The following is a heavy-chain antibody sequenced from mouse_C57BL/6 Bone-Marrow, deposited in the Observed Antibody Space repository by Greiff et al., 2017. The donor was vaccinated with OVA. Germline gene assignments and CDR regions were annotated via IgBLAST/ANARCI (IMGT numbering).Heavy chain of an antibody. CDR2: LWSGGST. J-gene: IGHJ3*01. CDR3: ARNYDYDSWFAY. CDR1: GFSLTSYG. Sequence: QVQLQQSGPGLVQPSQSLSITCTVSGFSLTSYGVHWVRQSPGKGLEWLGVLWSGGSTDYNAAFISRLSISKDNSKSQVFFKMNSLQADDTAIYYCARNYDYDSWFAYWGQGTLVTVSA. V-gene: IGHV2-2*01. D-gene: IGHD2-4*01.